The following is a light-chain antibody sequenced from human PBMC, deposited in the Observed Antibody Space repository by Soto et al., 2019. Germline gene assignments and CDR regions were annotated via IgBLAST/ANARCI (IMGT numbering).Light chain of an antibody. Sequence: EIVLTQSPGTLSLSPGDRATLSCRTSQSLGDNYLAWYQQKPGQAPRLLIYDASTRATGIPDRFSASGSRTDFTLPISRLEPEDFAVYYCQQYGSSAGAFGPGTKVDVK. V-gene: IGKV3-20*01. CDR1: QSLGDNY. CDR3: QQYGSSAGA. J-gene: IGKJ3*01. CDR2: DAS.